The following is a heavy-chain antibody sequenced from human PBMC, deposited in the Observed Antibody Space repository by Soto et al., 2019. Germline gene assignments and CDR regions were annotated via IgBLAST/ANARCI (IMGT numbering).Heavy chain of an antibody. V-gene: IGHV3-74*01. D-gene: IGHD2-2*01. CDR2: INSDGSST. J-gene: IGHJ6*02. CDR1: GFTFSSYL. Sequence: GGSLRLSCAASGFTFSSYLMHWVRQAPGKGLVWVSRINSDGSSTSYADSVKGRFTISRDNAKNTLYLQMNSLRAEDTAVYYCAREDAVVVPAATHGDYYYGMDVWGQGTTVTVSS. CDR3: AREDAVVVPAATHGDYYYGMDV.